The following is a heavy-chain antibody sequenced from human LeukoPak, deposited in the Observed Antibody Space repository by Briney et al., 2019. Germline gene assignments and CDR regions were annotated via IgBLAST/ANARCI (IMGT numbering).Heavy chain of an antibody. V-gene: IGHV3-11*01. CDR2: ISSSGSTI. CDR1: GFTFSDYY. CDR3: ARIGSSSWLVFDY. D-gene: IGHD6-13*01. Sequence: GGSLRLSCAASGFTFSDYYMRWIRQAPGKGVEWGSYISSSGSTIYYADSVKGRFTISRDNAKNSLYLQMNSLRAEDTAVYYCARIGSSSWLVFDYWGQGTLVTVSS. J-gene: IGHJ4*02.